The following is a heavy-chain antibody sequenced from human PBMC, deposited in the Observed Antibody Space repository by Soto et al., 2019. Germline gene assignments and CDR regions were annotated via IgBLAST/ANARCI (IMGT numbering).Heavy chain of an antibody. Sequence: PSETLALTCADSGGSLSSGNWWRWVRNPPGNGLEWIGEIGHSASLNYNPSLRSRVSISVDKSKNQFALKLSSVPAADTAVYHCAGQAAAGKWFETLGPGTLV. V-gene: IGHV4-4*02. J-gene: IGHJ5*02. D-gene: IGHD6-13*01. CDR3: AGQAAAGKWFET. CDR1: GGSLSSGNW. CDR2: IGHSASL.